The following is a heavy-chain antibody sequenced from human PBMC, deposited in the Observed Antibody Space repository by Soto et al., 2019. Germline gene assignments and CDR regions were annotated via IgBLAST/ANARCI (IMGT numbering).Heavy chain of an antibody. CDR2: VTANGGST. J-gene: IGHJ5*01. V-gene: IGHV3-23*01. Sequence: EVQLLESGGGFVQPGGSLRLSCAATGFTFSVYAMTWVRQAPGKGLEWVSAVTANGGSTYSADSVKGRFTISRDNSKSTLYLQMNSLRAEDTAVYYCARLTYPSDSTGYYYERVSGWIDSWGQGTLVTVSS. CDR1: GFTFSVYA. D-gene: IGHD3-22*01. CDR3: ARLTYPSDSTGYYYERVSGWIDS.